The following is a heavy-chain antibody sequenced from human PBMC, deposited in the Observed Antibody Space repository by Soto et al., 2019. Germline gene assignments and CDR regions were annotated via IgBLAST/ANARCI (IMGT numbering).Heavy chain of an antibody. V-gene: IGHV5-51*01. CDR3: ARQVNSGYDLSYYYYYGMDV. J-gene: IGHJ6*02. CDR2: IYPGDSDT. CDR1: GYSFTSYW. D-gene: IGHD5-12*01. Sequence: PGESLKISCKGSGYSFTSYWIGWVRQMPGKGLEWMGIIYPGDSDTRYSPSFQGQVTISADKSISTAYLQWSSLKVSDTAMYYCARQVNSGYDLSYYYYYGMDVWGQGTTVTVSS.